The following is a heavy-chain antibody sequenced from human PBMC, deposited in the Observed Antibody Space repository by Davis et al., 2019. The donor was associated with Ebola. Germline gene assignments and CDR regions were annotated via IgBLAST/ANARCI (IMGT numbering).Heavy chain of an antibody. Sequence: ASVKVSCKASGHTFTGFYIHWVRQAPGQGLEWMGWINFDSGATVFAQKFQGSVTMTRDTSINTVYMELSGLRSDDTAVYYCSREDYWGRGTLVTVSS. CDR1: GHTFTGFY. J-gene: IGHJ4*02. V-gene: IGHV1-2*02. CDR3: SREDY. CDR2: INFDSGAT.